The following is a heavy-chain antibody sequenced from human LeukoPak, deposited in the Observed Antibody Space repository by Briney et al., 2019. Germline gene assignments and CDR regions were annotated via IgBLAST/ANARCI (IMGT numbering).Heavy chain of an antibody. D-gene: IGHD3-3*01. CDR2: VSWDSTRM. CDR1: GFTFDAYA. V-gene: IGHV3-9*01. CDR3: SRSPDFWSALDF. Sequence: GGSLRLSCAASGFTFDAYAMQWVRQVPGRGLEWVSGVSWDSTRMAYADSVKGRFTISRDNAKNSLYLQMTSLRPEDTDVYYCSRSPDFWSALDFWGQGTLVAVSS. J-gene: IGHJ4*02.